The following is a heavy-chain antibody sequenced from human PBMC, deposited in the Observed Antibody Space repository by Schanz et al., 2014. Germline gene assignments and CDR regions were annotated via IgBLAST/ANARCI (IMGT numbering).Heavy chain of an antibody. D-gene: IGHD2-8*01. Sequence: EVQLVESGGGLAQPGGSLRLSCAASGITFSGYSMNWVRQAPGKGLEWVSYISGSSSTKYYADSVKGRFTISRDNGKKSVYRKMNSGRAEDTAFYCGGRVNESALSSPRHDAFDVWGQGTVVTVSS. CDR1: GITFSGYS. CDR2: ISGSSSTK. V-gene: IGHV3-48*01. CDR3: GRVNESALSSPRHDAFDV. J-gene: IGHJ3*01.